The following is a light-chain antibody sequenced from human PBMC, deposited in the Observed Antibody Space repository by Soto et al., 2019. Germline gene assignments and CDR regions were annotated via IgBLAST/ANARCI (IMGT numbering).Light chain of an antibody. CDR2: DAS. CDR3: QQRYRWPPIT. V-gene: IGKV3-11*01. CDR1: ESVFGY. Sequence: EVVLTQSPATLSLSPGERATLSCRASESVFGYLAWYQHKPGQAPRRLIYDASNRATGVPARFSGSGSGTDFTLTISSLEPEDFAVYYCQQRYRWPPITFGQGTLLDNK. J-gene: IGKJ5*01.